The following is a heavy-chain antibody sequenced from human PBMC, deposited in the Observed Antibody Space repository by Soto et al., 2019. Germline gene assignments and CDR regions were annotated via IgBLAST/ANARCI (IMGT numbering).Heavy chain of an antibody. CDR2: IYPGDSDT. CDR1: GYTFTNYW. CDR3: AASIFFYGMDV. V-gene: IGHV5-51*01. J-gene: IGHJ6*04. Sequence: GESLKISCKGSGYTFTNYWIGWVRQMPGKGLEWMGIIYPGDSDTKYNPSFQGQVTISADKSITTTYLQWSSLKASDTAIYYCAASIFFYGMDVWGKGTTVPDAS.